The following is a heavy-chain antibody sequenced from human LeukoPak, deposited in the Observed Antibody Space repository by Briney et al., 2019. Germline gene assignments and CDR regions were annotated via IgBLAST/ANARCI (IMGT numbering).Heavy chain of an antibody. Sequence: GGSLRLSCEASGFTLSTYWMNWVRQVPGGGLDWVANINPDGSGKRYVDSVKGRFTIARDNADNSLSLQMNSLRAEDTAVYYCASWGAGGNSWGQGTLVTVSS. V-gene: IGHV3-7*01. J-gene: IGHJ4*02. CDR3: ASWGAGGNS. CDR1: GFTLSTYW. CDR2: INPDGSGK. D-gene: IGHD3-16*01.